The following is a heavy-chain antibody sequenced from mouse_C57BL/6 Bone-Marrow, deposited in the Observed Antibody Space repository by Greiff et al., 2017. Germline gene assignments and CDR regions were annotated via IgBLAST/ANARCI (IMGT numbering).Heavy chain of an antibody. J-gene: IGHJ2*01. CDR2: IHPNSGST. D-gene: IGHD1-1*01. Sequence: QVQLQQPGAELVKPGASVKLSCKASGYTFTSYWMHWVKQRPGQGLEWIGMIHPNSGSTNYNEKFKSKATLTVAKSSSTAYMQLSSLTSEDSAVYYCARRRIITTVVATDYWGQGTTRTVSS. CDR3: ARRRIITTVVATDY. V-gene: IGHV1-64*01. CDR1: GYTFTSYW.